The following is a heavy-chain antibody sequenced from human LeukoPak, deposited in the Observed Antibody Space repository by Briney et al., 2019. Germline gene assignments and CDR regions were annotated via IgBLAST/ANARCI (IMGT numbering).Heavy chain of an antibody. Sequence: SETLSLTCTVSGGSISSGSYYWGWIRQPPGKGLEWIGSIYYTGSTYYNPSLKSRVTMCVDTSKNQFALKLSSVTAADTAVYDCARRPSVLWNDGYYYDMDVWGKGTTITISS. V-gene: IGHV4-39*01. CDR3: ARRPSVLWNDGYYYDMDV. D-gene: IGHD1-1*01. CDR2: IYYTGST. J-gene: IGHJ6*03. CDR1: GGSISSGSYY.